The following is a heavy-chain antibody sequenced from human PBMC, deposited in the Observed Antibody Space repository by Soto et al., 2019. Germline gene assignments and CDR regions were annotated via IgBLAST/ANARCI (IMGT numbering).Heavy chain of an antibody. J-gene: IGHJ4*02. CDR3: AVLGYCSTTNCWRFDY. V-gene: IGHV5-51*01. CDR1: GYSFTSYW. Sequence: GESLKISCKASGYSFTSYWIAWVRQMPGEGLEWMGIIYPGDSHTTYSPSFQGQVTISADKSITTAYLQWSTLKASDTAMYYCAVLGYCSTTNCWRFDYWGQGTLVTVSS. CDR2: IYPGDSHT. D-gene: IGHD2-2*01.